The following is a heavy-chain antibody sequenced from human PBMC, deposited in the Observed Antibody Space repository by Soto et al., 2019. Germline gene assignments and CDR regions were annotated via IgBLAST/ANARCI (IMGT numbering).Heavy chain of an antibody. CDR3: PKTQDPYGGAQRSALDS. D-gene: IGHD2-21*01. CDR1: GFTFTDHA. J-gene: IGHJ5*01. CDR2: ISGSGGSI. V-gene: IGHV3-23*01. Sequence: EVQLLESGGALVQPGGSLRLSCAASGFTFTDHAMTWVRQAPGKGLEWISGISGSGGSINYADSVKGRFIISRDTSKNTLIQQMDSLRAEASAVYYCPKTQDPYGGAQRSALDSWGQGTLVTVSS.